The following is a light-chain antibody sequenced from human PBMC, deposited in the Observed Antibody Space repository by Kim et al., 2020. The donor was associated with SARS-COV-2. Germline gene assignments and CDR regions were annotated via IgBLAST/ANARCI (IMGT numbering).Light chain of an antibody. J-gene: IGLJ2*01. CDR1: DIGGRG. CDR2: YGS. V-gene: IGLV3-21*04. Sequence: GKTARITCGGNDIGGRGVRWYQQKPGRAPVLVIYYGSDRPSGSRERFSGSNAGNTATLTISRVEAGDEADYYCQVWDSSSEQPGVVFGGGTQLTVL. CDR3: QVWDSSSEQPGVV.